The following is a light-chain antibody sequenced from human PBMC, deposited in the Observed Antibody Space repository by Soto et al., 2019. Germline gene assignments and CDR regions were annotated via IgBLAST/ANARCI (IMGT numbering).Light chain of an antibody. CDR3: QQYNSFPWT. CDR2: KAS. J-gene: IGKJ1*01. V-gene: IGKV1-5*03. CDR1: HSISSY. Sequence: DVQMPQSPSTLSASVGDRVPITCRASHSISSYLTWYQQKPGKAPKLLIYKASNLESGVPSRFSGSGSGTEFTLTISSLQPDEFAAYYCQQYNSFPWTVGQGTKVDIK.